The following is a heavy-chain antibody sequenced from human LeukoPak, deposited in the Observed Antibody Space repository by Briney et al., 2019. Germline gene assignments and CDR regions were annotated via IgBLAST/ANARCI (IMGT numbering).Heavy chain of an antibody. Sequence: PGRSLRLSCAASGFTFSSYAMDWVRQAPGKGLESVAVISYDGSNKYYADSVKGRFTISRDNSKNTLYLQMNSLKTEDTAVYYCTTDIVVVPAAIIVDYWGQGTLVTVSS. J-gene: IGHJ4*02. V-gene: IGHV3-30-3*01. D-gene: IGHD2-2*02. CDR1: GFTFSSYA. CDR3: TTDIVVVPAAIIVDY. CDR2: ISYDGSNK.